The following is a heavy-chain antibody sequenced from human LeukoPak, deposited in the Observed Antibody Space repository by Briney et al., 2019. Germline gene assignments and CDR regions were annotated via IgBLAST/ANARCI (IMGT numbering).Heavy chain of an antibody. J-gene: IGHJ4*02. V-gene: IGHV3-30*18. D-gene: IGHD6-19*01. CDR2: ISYDGSNK. CDR3: AKDSPSYYSSGWLGY. Sequence: GGSLRLSCAASGFTFSSYGMHWVRQAPGKGLKWVAVISYDGSNKYYADSVKGRFTISRDNSKNTLYLQMNSLRAEDTAVYYCAKDSPSYYSSGWLGYWGQGTLVTVSS. CDR1: GFTFSSYG.